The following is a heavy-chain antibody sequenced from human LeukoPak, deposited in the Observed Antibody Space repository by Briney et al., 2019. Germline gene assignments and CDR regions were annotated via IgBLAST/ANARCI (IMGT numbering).Heavy chain of an antibody. D-gene: IGHD3-9*01. J-gene: IGHJ4*02. Sequence: GGSLRLSCAASGFTFSSYAMSWVRQAPGKGLEWVSAISGSGGSTYYADSVKGRFTISRDNCKNTLYLQMNSLRAEDTAVYYCAKDNDILTGRDYWGQGTLVTVSS. V-gene: IGHV3-23*01. CDR2: ISGSGGST. CDR3: AKDNDILTGRDY. CDR1: GFTFSSYA.